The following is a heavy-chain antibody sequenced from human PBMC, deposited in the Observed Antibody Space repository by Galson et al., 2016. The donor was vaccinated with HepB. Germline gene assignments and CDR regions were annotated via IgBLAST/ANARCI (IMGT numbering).Heavy chain of an antibody. CDR3: ARDRGTRNGYKLRAHLDY. CDR1: GDSISSDGYC. Sequence: TLSLTCTVSGDSISSDGYCWSWIRQLPGKGLEWIGYIYYRRSTYHNPSLKSRVTISLDTSKNQFSLKLISVTAADTAVYYCARDRGTRNGYKLRAHLDYWGQGTLVTVSS. CDR2: IYYRRST. D-gene: IGHD5-24*01. V-gene: IGHV4-31*03. J-gene: IGHJ4*02.